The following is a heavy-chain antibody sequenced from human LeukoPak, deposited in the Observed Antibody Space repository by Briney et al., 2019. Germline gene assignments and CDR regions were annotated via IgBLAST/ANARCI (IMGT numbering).Heavy chain of an antibody. CDR2: ISGSGSNT. CDR3: AREESSSSGYYFDY. D-gene: IGHD6-6*01. J-gene: IGHJ4*02. V-gene: IGHV3-21*01. Sequence: PGGSLRLTCAASGFTFSSYSMNWVRQAPGKGLEWVSSISGSGSNTYYADSVKGRFTISRDNSKNSLYLQMNSLRAEDTAVYYCAREESSSSGYYFDYWGQGALVTVSS. CDR1: GFTFSSYS.